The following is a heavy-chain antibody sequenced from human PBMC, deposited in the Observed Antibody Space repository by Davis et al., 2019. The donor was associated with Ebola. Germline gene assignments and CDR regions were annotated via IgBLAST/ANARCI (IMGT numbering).Heavy chain of an antibody. V-gene: IGHV3-49*04. CDR1: GFTFSTYA. CDR3: TRARTLFDIVVVPAANYYCDY. D-gene: IGHD2-2*01. CDR2: IRSKAYGGTT. J-gene: IGHJ4*02. Sequence: PGGSLRLSCAASGFTFSTYAMSWVRQAPGKGLEWVGFIRSKAYGGTTEYAASVKSRFTISRDDSKSIAYLQMNSLKTEDTAVYYCTRARTLFDIVVVPAANYYCDYWGQGTLVTVSS.